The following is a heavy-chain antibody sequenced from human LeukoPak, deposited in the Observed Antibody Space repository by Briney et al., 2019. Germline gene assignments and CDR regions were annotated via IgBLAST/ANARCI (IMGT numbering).Heavy chain of an antibody. V-gene: IGHV1-3*01. J-gene: IGHJ6*03. D-gene: IGHD2-15*01. CDR1: GYTFTSYG. Sequence: ASVKVSCKASGYTFTSYGISWVRQAPGQRPEWMGWMNAGNGNTKYSQKFQGRITLIRDTSAATAYMELSSLRHDDLAVYYCARGRGTSGSNRDFYYYYYMDVWGKGTTVTVSS. CDR3: ARGRGTSGSNRDFYYYYYMDV. CDR2: MNAGNGNT.